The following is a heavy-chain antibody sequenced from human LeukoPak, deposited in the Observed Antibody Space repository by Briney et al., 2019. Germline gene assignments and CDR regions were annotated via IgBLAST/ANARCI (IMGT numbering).Heavy chain of an antibody. Sequence: GASVKVSCKASGYTFTSYDINWVRQATGQGLEWMGWMNPNSGNTGYAQEFQGRVTMTRNTSISTAYMELSSLRSEDTAVYYCARGSDYYDSSLGGGDYWGQGTLVTVSS. J-gene: IGHJ4*02. V-gene: IGHV1-8*01. CDR3: ARGSDYYDSSLGGGDY. CDR2: MNPNSGNT. D-gene: IGHD3-22*01. CDR1: GYTFTSYD.